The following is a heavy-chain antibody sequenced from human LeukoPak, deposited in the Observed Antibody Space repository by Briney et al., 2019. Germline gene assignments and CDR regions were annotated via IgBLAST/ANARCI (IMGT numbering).Heavy chain of an antibody. J-gene: IGHJ4*02. CDR2: ISYDGSNK. V-gene: IGHV3-30-3*01. CDR3: AREIQKAFFDY. Sequence: GGSLRLSCAASGFTFSSYATHWVRQAPGKGLEWVAVISYDGSNKYYADSVKGRFTISRDNSKNTLYLQMNSLRAEDTAVYYCAREIQKAFFDYWGQGTLVTVSS. D-gene: IGHD5-18*01. CDR1: GFTFSSYA.